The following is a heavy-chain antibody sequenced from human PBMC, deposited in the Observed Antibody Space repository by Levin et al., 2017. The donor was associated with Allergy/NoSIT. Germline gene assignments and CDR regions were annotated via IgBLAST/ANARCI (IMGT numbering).Heavy chain of an antibody. CDR2: ISYDGSNK. J-gene: IGHJ6*02. D-gene: IGHD3-9*01. V-gene: IGHV3-30*04. CDR1: GFTFSSYA. Sequence: GESLKISCAASGFTFSSYAMHWVRQAPGKGLEWVAVISYDGSNKYYADSVKGRFTISRDNSKNTLYLQMNSLRAEDTAVYYCARSVDNYGMDVWGQGTTVTVSS. CDR3: ARSVDNYGMDV.